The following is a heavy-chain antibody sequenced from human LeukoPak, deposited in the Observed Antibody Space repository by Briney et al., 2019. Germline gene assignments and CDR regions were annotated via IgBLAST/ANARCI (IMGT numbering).Heavy chain of an antibody. CDR3: ARHPGTDNWNAYYYYMDV. CDR2: IYYSGST. CDR1: GGSISSSSYY. V-gene: IGHV4-39*01. J-gene: IGHJ6*03. Sequence: SETLSLTCTVSGGSISSSSYYWGWMRQPPGKGLEWIGSIYYSGSTYYNPSLKSRVTISVDTSKNQFSLKLSSVTAADTAVYYCARHPGTDNWNAYYYYMDVWGKGTTVTISS. D-gene: IGHD1-20*01.